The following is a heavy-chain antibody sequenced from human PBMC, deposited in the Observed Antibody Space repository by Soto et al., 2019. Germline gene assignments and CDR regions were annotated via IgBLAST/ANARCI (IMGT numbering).Heavy chain of an antibody. J-gene: IGHJ4*02. CDR3: ARHTPPNSSGYYANFDY. CDR1: GGSISSSSYY. CDR2: IYYSGST. D-gene: IGHD3-22*01. V-gene: IGHV4-39*01. Sequence: QLQLQESGPGLVKPSETLSLTCTVSGGSISSSSYYWGWIRQPPGKGLEWIGSIYYSGSTYYNPSLKSRVTISVDTSKNQFSLKLSSVTAADTAVYYCARHTPPNSSGYYANFDYWGQGTLVTVSS.